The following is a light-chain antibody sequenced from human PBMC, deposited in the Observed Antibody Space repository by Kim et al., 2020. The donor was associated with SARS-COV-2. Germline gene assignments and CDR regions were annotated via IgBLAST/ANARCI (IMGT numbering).Light chain of an antibody. J-gene: IGKJ4*01. CDR1: QSFSTW. CDR2: RAS. CDR3: LQYNDYPLT. Sequence: DIQMTQSPSTLSASVGDRVTITCRASQSFSTWLAWYQQKPGKAPKLLVYRASSLESGVPSRFSGSGSGTEFTLTISSLQPDDFATYYCLQYNDYPLTFGGGTKVDIK. V-gene: IGKV1-5*03.